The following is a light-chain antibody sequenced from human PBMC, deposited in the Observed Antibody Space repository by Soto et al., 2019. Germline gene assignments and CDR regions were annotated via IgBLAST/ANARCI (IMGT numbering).Light chain of an antibody. CDR1: QSVSSSY. Sequence: EIVLTQSPGTLSLSPGERATLSCWASQSVSSSYLAWYQQKPGQAPRLLIYGASRRATGIPDRFSGSGSGSDFTLTITRLEPEDFAMYYCQRYDSLRTFGQRTKVDIK. CDR3: QRYDSLRT. J-gene: IGKJ1*01. V-gene: IGKV3-20*01. CDR2: GAS.